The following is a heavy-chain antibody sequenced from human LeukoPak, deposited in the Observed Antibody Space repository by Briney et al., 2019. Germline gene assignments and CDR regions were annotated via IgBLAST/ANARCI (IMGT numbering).Heavy chain of an antibody. Sequence: GESLKISCKGSGYSFTSYWISWVRQMPGKGLEWMGRIDPSDSYTNYSPSFQGHVTISADKSISTAYLQWSSLEASDTAMYYCAIPVLGYCSGGSCRWAFDIWGQGTMVTVSS. J-gene: IGHJ3*02. V-gene: IGHV5-10-1*01. CDR1: GYSFTSYW. D-gene: IGHD2-15*01. CDR2: IDPSDSYT. CDR3: AIPVLGYCSGGSCRWAFDI.